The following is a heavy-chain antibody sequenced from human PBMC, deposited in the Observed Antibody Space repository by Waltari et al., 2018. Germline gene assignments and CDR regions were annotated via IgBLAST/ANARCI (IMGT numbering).Heavy chain of an antibody. CDR1: GFTFSSYA. D-gene: IGHD3-22*01. Sequence: EVQLLESGGGLVQPGGSLRLSCAASGFTFSSYAMSWVRQAPGQGLEWVSAISGSGGSTYYADSVKGRFTISRDNSKNTLYLQMNSLRAEDTAVYYCAKNAIPSYYYDSSGYYPGYFDYWGQGTLVTVSS. CDR2: ISGSGGST. J-gene: IGHJ4*02. V-gene: IGHV3-23*01. CDR3: AKNAIPSYYYDSSGYYPGYFDY.